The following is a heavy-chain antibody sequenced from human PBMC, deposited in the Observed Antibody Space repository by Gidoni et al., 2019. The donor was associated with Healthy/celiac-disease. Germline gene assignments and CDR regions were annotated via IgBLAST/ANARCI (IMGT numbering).Heavy chain of an antibody. CDR1: GGTFSSYA. CDR2: IIPIFGTA. J-gene: IGHJ5*02. V-gene: IGHV1-69*01. Sequence: QVQLAQSGAEVKKPGPSGKVPCKASGGTFSSYAISWVRQAPGQGLEWLGGIIPIFGTANYAQKFQGRVTITADESTSTAYMELSSLRSEDTAVYYCARGEYQLPKSWFDPWGQGTLVTVSS. D-gene: IGHD2-2*01. CDR3: ARGEYQLPKSWFDP.